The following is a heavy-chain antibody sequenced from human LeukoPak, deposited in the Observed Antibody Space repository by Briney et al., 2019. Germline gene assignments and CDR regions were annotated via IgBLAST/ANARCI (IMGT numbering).Heavy chain of an antibody. J-gene: IGHJ4*02. CDR3: ATSTYSVAAPIDY. V-gene: IGHV5-51*01. Sequence: GESLKISCKESDHTLNIYWIAWVRQMPGRGLEWMGIIFLDDSQIEYNPSFQGQITISADKSVKTAYLQWDSLQTSDTALYYCATSTYSVAAPIDYWGQGTPVTVST. CDR1: DHTLNIYW. CDR2: IFLDDSQI. D-gene: IGHD2-21*01.